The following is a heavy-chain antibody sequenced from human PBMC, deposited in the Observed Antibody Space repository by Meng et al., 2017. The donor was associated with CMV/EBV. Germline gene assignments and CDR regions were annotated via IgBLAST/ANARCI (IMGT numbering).Heavy chain of an antibody. D-gene: IGHD3-3*01. CDR2: ISAYNGNT. J-gene: IGHJ5*02. Sequence: SETVSCKASGYTLTRYGISWVRQAPGQGLEWMGWISAYNGNTNYAQKLQGRVTMTTDTSTSTAYKELRSLRSDDTAGYYGARDFGQLRFLEWLSRTWFDLWGQGTLVTVSS. CDR3: ARDFGQLRFLEWLSRTWFDL. V-gene: IGHV1-18*01. CDR1: GYTLTRYG.